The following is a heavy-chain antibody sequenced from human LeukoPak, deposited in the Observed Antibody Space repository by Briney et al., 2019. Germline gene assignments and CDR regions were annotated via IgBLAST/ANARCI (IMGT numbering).Heavy chain of an antibody. CDR2: IYYSGST. V-gene: IGHV4-39*07. J-gene: IGHJ4*02. D-gene: IGHD1-26*01. CDR1: GGSISSSSYY. Sequence: SETLSLTCTVSGGSISSSSYYWGWIRQPPGKGLEWIGSIYYSGSTYYNPSLKSRVTISVDTSKNQFSLKLSSVTAADTAVYYCARLLSFEESGSHAFDYWGQGTLVTISS. CDR3: ARLLSFEESGSHAFDY.